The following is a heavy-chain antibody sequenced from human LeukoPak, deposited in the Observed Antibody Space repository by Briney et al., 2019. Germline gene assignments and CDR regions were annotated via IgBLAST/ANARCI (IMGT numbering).Heavy chain of an antibody. V-gene: IGHV1-46*01. CDR1: GYTFTSYY. D-gene: IGHD6-13*01. Sequence: ASVTVSCKASGYTFTSYYMHWVRQAPGQGLEWMGIINPSGGSTGYAQKFQGRVTMTRDMSTSTVYMELSSLRSEDTAVYYCARDSHYSSSWIYYYYYMDVWGKGTTVTVSS. CDR3: ARDSHYSSSWIYYYYYMDV. CDR2: INPSGGST. J-gene: IGHJ6*03.